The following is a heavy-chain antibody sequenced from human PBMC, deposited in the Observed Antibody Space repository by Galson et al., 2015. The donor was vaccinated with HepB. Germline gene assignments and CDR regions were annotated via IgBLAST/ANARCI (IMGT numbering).Heavy chain of an antibody. J-gene: IGHJ4*02. Sequence: SLRLSCAASGFTFSSYSMNWVRQAPGKGLEWVSYISSSSSTIYYADSVKGRFTISRDNAKNSLYLQMNSLRAEDTAVYYCARDLKDIVATFDYWGQGTLVTVSS. CDR2: ISSSSSTI. CDR3: ARDLKDIVATFDY. D-gene: IGHD5-12*01. CDR1: GFTFSSYS. V-gene: IGHV3-48*01.